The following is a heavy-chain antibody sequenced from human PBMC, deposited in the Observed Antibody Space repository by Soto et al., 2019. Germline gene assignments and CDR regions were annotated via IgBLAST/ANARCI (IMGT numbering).Heavy chain of an antibody. D-gene: IGHD3-10*01. Sequence: EVQLVESGGGLIQPGGSLRLSCAASGFTVSDNYMTWVRQAPGKGLEWVSIIYSGSNTYHADSVKGRFTISRDISKNTVHRQMNSLRAEETAVYYCAREPGNGSPAFFDCWGQGTLVTVSS. CDR3: AREPGNGSPAFFDC. V-gene: IGHV3-53*01. J-gene: IGHJ4*02. CDR1: GFTVSDNY. CDR2: IYSGSNT.